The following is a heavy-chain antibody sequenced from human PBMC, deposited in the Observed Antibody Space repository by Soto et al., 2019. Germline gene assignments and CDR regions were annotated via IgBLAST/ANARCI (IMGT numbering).Heavy chain of an antibody. CDR2: IWYDGSKT. CDR1: GFSFSSYG. V-gene: IGHV3-33*01. Sequence: QVQLVESGGGVVQPGRSLRLSCTPSGFSFSSYGVHWVRQAPGKGLEWVAVIWYDGSKTYYADSVKGRFTISRDNPNNTLYLQMNSLRDEDTAVYYCARDPYGYFYGMDVWGQGTTVTVSS. D-gene: IGHD2-2*03. J-gene: IGHJ6*02. CDR3: ARDPYGYFYGMDV.